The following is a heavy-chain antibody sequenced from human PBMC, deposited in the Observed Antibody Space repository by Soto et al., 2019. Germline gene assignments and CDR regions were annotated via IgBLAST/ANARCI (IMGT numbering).Heavy chain of an antibody. V-gene: IGHV4-59*08. CDR1: GGSISSYY. Sequence: SETLSLTCTVSGGSISSYYWSWIRQPPGKGLEWIGYIYYSGSTNYNPSLKSRVTISVDTSKNQFSLKLSSVTAADTAVYYCARQGHNTVTRPYYFDYWGQGTLVTVSS. J-gene: IGHJ4*02. D-gene: IGHD4-17*01. CDR3: ARQGHNTVTRPYYFDY. CDR2: IYYSGST.